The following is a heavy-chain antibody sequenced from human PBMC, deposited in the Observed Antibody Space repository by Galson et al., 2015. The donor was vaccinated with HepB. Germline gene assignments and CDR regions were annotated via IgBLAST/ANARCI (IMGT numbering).Heavy chain of an antibody. CDR1: GGTFSSSS. V-gene: IGHV1-69*02. CDR2: IIPTLSIP. Sequence: QSGAEVKKPGESLTISCKASGGTFSSSSISWVRQAPGQGLEWMGRIIPTLSIPNYAQKFQGRVTIIADKVTSTAYMELSSLRSEDTAVYYCASSPPRGYSYGHRDYYGMDVWGHGTTVTVSS. J-gene: IGHJ6*02. CDR3: ASSPPRGYSYGHRDYYGMDV. D-gene: IGHD5-18*01.